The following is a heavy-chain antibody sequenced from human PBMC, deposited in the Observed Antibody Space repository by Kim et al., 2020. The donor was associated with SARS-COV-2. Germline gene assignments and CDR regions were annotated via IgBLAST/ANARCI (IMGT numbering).Heavy chain of an antibody. D-gene: IGHD3-10*01. CDR3: AKDISGGYYGSGSYPDY. J-gene: IGHJ4*02. Sequence: VKGQFTISRDNSKNTVYLQMNSLRAEDTAVYYCAKDISGGYYGSGSYPDYWGQGTLVTVSS. V-gene: IGHV3-23*01.